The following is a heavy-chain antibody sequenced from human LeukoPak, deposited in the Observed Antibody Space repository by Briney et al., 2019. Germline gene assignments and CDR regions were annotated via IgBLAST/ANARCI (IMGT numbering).Heavy chain of an antibody. CDR3: PRAPSWKYYYDSSGYDY. Sequence: ASVKVSCKASGYTFTNYGITWVRQAPGQGLEWMGWISAYNGNTNYAQNLQGRVTMTTDTSTSTAYMALRSLRSADTAVYYCPRAPSWKYYYDSSGYDYWGQGTLVTVSS. CDR2: ISAYNGNT. J-gene: IGHJ4*02. V-gene: IGHV1-18*01. D-gene: IGHD3-22*01. CDR1: GYTFTNYG.